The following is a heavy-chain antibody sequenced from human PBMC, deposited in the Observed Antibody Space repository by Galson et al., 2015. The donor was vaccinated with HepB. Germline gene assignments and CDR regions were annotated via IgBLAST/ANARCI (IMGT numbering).Heavy chain of an antibody. J-gene: IGHJ5*02. CDR2: ISNSGSTI. Sequence: SLRLSCATSGFTFSGYYMSWIRQTPGKGLEWISYISNSGSTIYYADSVKGRFTISRDNAKNSLYLQVNSLRAEDTAIYYCARDCFWSGYYWGWFDPWGQGTLVTVSS. CDR1: GFTFSGYY. V-gene: IGHV3-11*01. CDR3: ARDCFWSGYYWGWFDP. D-gene: IGHD3-3*01.